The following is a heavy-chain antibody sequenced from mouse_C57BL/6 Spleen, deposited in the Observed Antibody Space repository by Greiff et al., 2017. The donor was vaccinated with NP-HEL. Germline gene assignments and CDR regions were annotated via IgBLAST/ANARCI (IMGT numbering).Heavy chain of an antibody. Sequence: EVHLVESGGGLVKPGGSLKLSCAASGFTFSDYGMHWVRQAPEKGLEWVAYISSGSSTIYYADTVKGRFTISRDNAKNTLFLQMTSLRSEDTAMYYCARHGFYDGYYSFAYWGQGTLVTVSA. D-gene: IGHD2-3*01. CDR1: GFTFSDYG. CDR3: ARHGFYDGYYSFAY. V-gene: IGHV5-17*01. CDR2: ISSGSSTI. J-gene: IGHJ3*01.